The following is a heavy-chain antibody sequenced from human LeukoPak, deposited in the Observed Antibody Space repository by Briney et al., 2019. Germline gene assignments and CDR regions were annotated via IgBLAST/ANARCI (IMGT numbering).Heavy chain of an antibody. J-gene: IGHJ6*02. D-gene: IGHD4-17*01. CDR1: GYTFNGYY. CDR3: ARQTDYGDYYYYYGMDV. V-gene: IGHV1-2*04. Sequence: GASVKVSCKASGYTFNGYYLHWVRQAPGQGLEWMGWINPNSGGTNYAQKFQGWVTMTRDTSISTAYMELSRLRSDDTAVYYCARQTDYGDYYYYYGMDVWGQGTTVTVSS. CDR2: INPNSGGT.